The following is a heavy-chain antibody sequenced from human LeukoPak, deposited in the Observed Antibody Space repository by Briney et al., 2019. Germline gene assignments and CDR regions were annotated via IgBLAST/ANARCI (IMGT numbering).Heavy chain of an antibody. V-gene: IGHV3-23*01. CDR1: GFTFSSYG. CDR3: AKGDFWSGPSAFHI. J-gene: IGHJ3*02. Sequence: GGSLGLSCVASGFTFSSYGMNWVRQAPGKGLEWVAEISGSGGRTYSADSVKGRFTFSRDNSKNTLYLEMNSLRVEDTAVYYCAKGDFWSGPSAFHIWGQGTMVIVSS. CDR2: ISGSGGRT. D-gene: IGHD3-3*01.